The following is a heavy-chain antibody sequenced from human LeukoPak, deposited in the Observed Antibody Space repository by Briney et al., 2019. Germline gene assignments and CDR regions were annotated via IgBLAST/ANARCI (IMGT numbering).Heavy chain of an antibody. CDR2: IKKDGSEK. CDR1: GFTFSSYW. D-gene: IGHD6-19*01. J-gene: IGHJ4*02. Sequence: GGSLRLSCAASGFTFSSYWMNWVRQAPGKGLEWVANIKKDGSEKYYVDSAKGRFTISRDNAKNSPYLQMNSLRADDTAVYYCVGGSGWLPDYWGQGTLVTVSS. CDR3: VGGSGWLPDY. V-gene: IGHV3-7*04.